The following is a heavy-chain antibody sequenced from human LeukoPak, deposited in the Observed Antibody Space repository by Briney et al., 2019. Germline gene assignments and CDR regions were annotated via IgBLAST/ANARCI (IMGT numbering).Heavy chain of an antibody. J-gene: IGHJ4*02. D-gene: IGHD3-3*01. CDR2: IRYDGSNK. V-gene: IGHV3-30*02. CDR1: GFTFSGSG. Sequence: GGSLRLSCAASGFTFSGSGMHWVRQAPGKGLEWVTFIRYDGSNKYYTDSVKGRFTISRDNSKNTLYPQMDSLRAEDTAVYYCAREYDFSSGYYSPTRGYFGYWGQGTLVTVSS. CDR3: AREYDFSSGYYSPTRGYFGY.